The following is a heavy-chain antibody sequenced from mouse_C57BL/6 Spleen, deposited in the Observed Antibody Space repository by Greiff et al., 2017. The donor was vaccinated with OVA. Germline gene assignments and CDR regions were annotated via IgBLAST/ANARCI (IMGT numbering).Heavy chain of an antibody. D-gene: IGHD2-5*01. CDR1: GYTFTSYW. V-gene: IGHV1-50*01. Sequence: QVQLQQPGAELVKPGASVKLSCKASGYTFTSYWMQWVKQRPGQGLEWIGEIDPSDSYTNYNQKFKGKATLTVDTSSSTAYMQLRSLTSEDSAVYYCAKAAYYSNYGGGYWGQGTTLPGSS. CDR3: AKAAYYSNYGGGY. CDR2: IDPSDSYT. J-gene: IGHJ2*01.